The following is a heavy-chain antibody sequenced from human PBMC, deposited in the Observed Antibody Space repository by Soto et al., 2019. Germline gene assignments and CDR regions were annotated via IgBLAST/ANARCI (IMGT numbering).Heavy chain of an antibody. V-gene: IGHV4-59*08. D-gene: IGHD3-3*01. Sequence: SETLSLTCTVSGGSIISYYLSWIRQPPGKGLEWIGYIYYSGSTNYNPSLKSRVTISVDTSKNQFSLKLSSVTAADTAVYYCARHEGASTYYDFWSGYSSPPYYMDVWGKGTTVTVSS. J-gene: IGHJ6*03. CDR3: ARHEGASTYYDFWSGYSSPPYYMDV. CDR2: IYYSGST. CDR1: GGSIISYY.